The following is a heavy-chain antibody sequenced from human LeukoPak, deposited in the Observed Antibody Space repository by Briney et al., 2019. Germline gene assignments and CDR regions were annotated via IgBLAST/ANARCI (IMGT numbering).Heavy chain of an antibody. CDR2: IYNSGST. CDR3: ARDFRRYSSSPNWFDP. D-gene: IGHD6-6*01. CDR1: GGSISSYY. V-gene: IGHV4-59*01. Sequence: SETLSLTCTVSGGSISSYYWSWIRQPPGKGLEWIGSIYNSGSTNYNPSLKSRVTISVDTSKNQFSLKLSSVTAADTAVYYCARDFRRYSSSPNWFDPWGQGTLVTVSS. J-gene: IGHJ5*02.